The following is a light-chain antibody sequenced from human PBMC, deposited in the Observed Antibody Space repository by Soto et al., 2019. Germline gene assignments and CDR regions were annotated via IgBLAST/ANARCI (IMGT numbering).Light chain of an antibody. V-gene: IGLV1-40*01. CDR1: SSNIGAGYD. Sequence: QSVLTQPPAVSGAPGQKVIISCTGSSSNIGAGYDVHWYQQLPGTAPKLLIYSNNNRPSGVPDRLSGSKSGTSASLAITGLQVEDEADYYCQSYGSSLSAAVFGGGTKVTVL. CDR3: QSYGSSLSAAV. J-gene: IGLJ2*01. CDR2: SNN.